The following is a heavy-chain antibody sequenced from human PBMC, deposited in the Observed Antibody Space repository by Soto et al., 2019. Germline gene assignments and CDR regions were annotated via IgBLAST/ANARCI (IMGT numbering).Heavy chain of an antibody. D-gene: IGHD3-3*01. V-gene: IGHV1-24*01. CDR2: FDPEDGET. J-gene: IGHJ6*02. CDR1: GYTLTELS. CDR3: AKDCPWRFWSGYGMDV. Sequence: GASVKVSCKVSGYTLTELSMHWVRQAPGKGLEWMGGFDPEDGETIYAQKFQGRVTMTEDTSTDTAYMELSSLRSEDTAVYYCAKDCPWRFWSGYGMDVWGQGTRVTFSS.